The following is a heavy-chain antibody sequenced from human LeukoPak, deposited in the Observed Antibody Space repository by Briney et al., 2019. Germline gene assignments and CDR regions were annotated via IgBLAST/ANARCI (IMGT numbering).Heavy chain of an antibody. CDR2: ISGSGGST. CDR1: GFTFSTYA. V-gene: IGHV3-23*01. Sequence: GGSLRLSCAAPGFTFSTYAMHWVRQAPGKGLEWVSAISGSGGSTYYADSVKGRFTISRDNSKNTLYLQMNSLRAEDTAVYYCAKGALYYYDSSGYLDFWGQGTLVTVSS. D-gene: IGHD3-22*01. CDR3: AKGALYYYDSSGYLDF. J-gene: IGHJ4*02.